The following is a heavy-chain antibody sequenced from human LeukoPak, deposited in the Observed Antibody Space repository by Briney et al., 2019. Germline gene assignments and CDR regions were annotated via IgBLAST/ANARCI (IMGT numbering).Heavy chain of an antibody. V-gene: IGHV1-24*01. CDR3: AGTITMVRGVNA. J-gene: IGHJ5*02. Sequence: GASVKVSCKVSGYTLTELSMHWVRQAPGKGLEWMGGFDPEDGETIYAQKFQGRVTMTEDTSISTAYMELSRLRSDDTAVYYCAGTITMVRGVNAWGQGTLVTVSS. CDR2: FDPEDGET. D-gene: IGHD3-10*01. CDR1: GYTLTELS.